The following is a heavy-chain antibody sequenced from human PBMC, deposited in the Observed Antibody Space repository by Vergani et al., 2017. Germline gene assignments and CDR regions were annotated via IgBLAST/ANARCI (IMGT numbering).Heavy chain of an antibody. D-gene: IGHD6-6*01. V-gene: IGHV3-9*02. CDR1: GFTSAGYA. J-gene: IGHJ5*02. Sequence: EVQLEESGGGLVLPGRSLRLSCVASGFTSAGYAMHWVRQAPGKGLEWVSGISWNSNSIGYADSVKGRFTISRDNAKNSLYLQLNSLRAGDTALYYCAKDLGTSSGGGWFDPWGQGTLVIVSS. CDR3: AKDLGTSSGGGWFDP. CDR2: ISWNSNSI.